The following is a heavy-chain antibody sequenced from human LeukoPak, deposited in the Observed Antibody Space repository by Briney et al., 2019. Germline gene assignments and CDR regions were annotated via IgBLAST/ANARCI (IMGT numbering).Heavy chain of an antibody. Sequence: SETLSLTCTVSGGSISSYYWSWIRQPPGKGLEWIGYIYYSGSTNYNPSLKSRVTISVDTSKNQFSLKLSSVTAADTAVYYCATAPMTSKGWVDYWGQGTLVTVSS. CDR3: ATAPMTSKGWVDY. D-gene: IGHD3-22*01. CDR2: IYYSGST. V-gene: IGHV4-59*01. J-gene: IGHJ4*02. CDR1: GGSISSYY.